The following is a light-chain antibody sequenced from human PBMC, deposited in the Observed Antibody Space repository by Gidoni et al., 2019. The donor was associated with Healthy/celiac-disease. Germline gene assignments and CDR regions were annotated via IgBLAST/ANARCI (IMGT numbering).Light chain of an antibody. CDR1: QDISNH. V-gene: IGKV1-33*01. J-gene: IGKJ4*01. CDR3: QQYDNLSLT. CDR2: DAS. Sequence: DIQMTQSPSSLSASVGDRVTITCQASQDISNHLNWYQQKPGKAPKLLIYDASNLETGVPSRFSGRGSGTDFTFTISSLQPEDIATYYCQQYDNLSLTFGGGTKVEIK.